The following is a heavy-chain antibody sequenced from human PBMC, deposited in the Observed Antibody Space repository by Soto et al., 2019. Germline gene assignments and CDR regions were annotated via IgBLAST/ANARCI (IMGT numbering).Heavy chain of an antibody. CDR1: GYTFSDYY. CDR2: INPNSGGT. D-gene: IGHD1-1*01. Sequence: RASVKVSCKASGYTFSDYYIHRVRQAPGQGLEWMGWINPNSGGTKYAPKFQGGVTMTRDTSITTAYMELSRLRSGDTAVYYCAREPATAKPEGVDFWGQGTLVTVSS. CDR3: AREPATAKPEGVDF. V-gene: IGHV1-2*02. J-gene: IGHJ4*02.